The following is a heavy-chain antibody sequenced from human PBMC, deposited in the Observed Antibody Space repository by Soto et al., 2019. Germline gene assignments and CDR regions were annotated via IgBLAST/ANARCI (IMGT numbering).Heavy chain of an antibody. CDR2: IYPGDSDT. CDR3: ARHGRRYGDYVWFDY. V-gene: IGHV5-51*01. CDR1: GYSFTSYW. Sequence: PGESLKISCKGSGYSFTSYWIGWVRQMPGKGLEWMGIIYPGDSDTRYSPSFQGQVTISADKSISTAYLQWSSLKASDTAMYYCARHGRRYGDYVWFDYWGQGTLVTVSS. J-gene: IGHJ4*02. D-gene: IGHD4-17*01.